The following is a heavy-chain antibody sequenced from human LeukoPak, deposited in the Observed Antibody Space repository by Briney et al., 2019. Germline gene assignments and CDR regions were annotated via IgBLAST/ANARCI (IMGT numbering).Heavy chain of an antibody. V-gene: IGHV3-11*01. CDR3: AKGMGYSYGRYYYGMDV. Sequence: GGSLRLSCAASGFTFSDYYMSWIRQAPGKGLEWVSYISSSGSTIYYADSVKGRFTISRDNSKNTLYLQMNSLRAEDTAVYYCAKGMGYSYGRYYYGMDVWGQGTTVTVSS. CDR1: GFTFSDYY. D-gene: IGHD5-18*01. J-gene: IGHJ6*02. CDR2: ISSSGSTI.